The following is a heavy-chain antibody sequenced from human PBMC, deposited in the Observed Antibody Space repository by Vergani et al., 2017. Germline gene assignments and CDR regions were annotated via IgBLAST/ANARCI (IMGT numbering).Heavy chain of an antibody. CDR1: GFTFSSYA. Sequence: EVQLLESGGGLVQPGGSLRLSCAASGFTFSSYAMSWVRQAPGKGLEWVSTIIGSGGSTYYADSVKGRFTISRENSKNTLYLQMNSLRAEDTAVYFCAKRPAAGIDSWGQGTLVTVSS. CDR3: AKRPAAGIDS. V-gene: IGHV3-23*01. D-gene: IGHD2-2*01. CDR2: IIGSGGST. J-gene: IGHJ4*02.